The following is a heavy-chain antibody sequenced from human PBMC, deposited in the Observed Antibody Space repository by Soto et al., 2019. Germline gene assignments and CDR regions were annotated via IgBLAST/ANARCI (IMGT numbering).Heavy chain of an antibody. V-gene: IGHV1-46*01. Sequence: QMQLVQSGAEVKRPGASVRVSCKSSGYTFTSFYIHWVRQAPGQGLEWMGIINPSGGITNFAQRFQGRVTRTRDMSTTTHYMELSSLKSDDTAVYYCASSPAFSSSWYGIPPDPSHGMDVWGQGTTVTVS. J-gene: IGHJ6*02. D-gene: IGHD6-13*01. CDR2: INPSGGIT. CDR3: ASSPAFSSSWYGIPPDPSHGMDV. CDR1: GYTFTSFY.